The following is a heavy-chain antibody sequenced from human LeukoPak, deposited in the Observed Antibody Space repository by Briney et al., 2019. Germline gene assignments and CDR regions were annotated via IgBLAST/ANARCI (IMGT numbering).Heavy chain of an antibody. J-gene: IGHJ4*02. CDR3: ARDYYYDSSGYYPPNDY. D-gene: IGHD3-22*01. CDR2: IIPIFGTA. Sequence: GSSVKVSCKASRGTFSSYAISWVRQAPGQGLEWMGRIIPIFGTANYAQKFQGRVTITTDESTSTAYMELSSLRSEDTAVYYCARDYYYDSSGYYPPNDYWGQGTLVTVSS. V-gene: IGHV1-69*05. CDR1: RGTFSSYA.